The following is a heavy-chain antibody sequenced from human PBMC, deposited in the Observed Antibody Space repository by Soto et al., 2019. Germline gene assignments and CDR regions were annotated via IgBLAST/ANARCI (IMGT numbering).Heavy chain of an antibody. J-gene: IGHJ3*02. CDR3: ARAGQVGLLLDAFDI. Sequence: SVKVSCKASGGTFSSYAISWVRQAPGQGLEWMGGIIPIFGTANYAQKFQGRVTITADKSTSTAYMELSSLRSEDTAVYYCARAGQVGLLLDAFDIWGQGTMVTVSS. CDR2: IIPIFGTA. D-gene: IGHD5-12*01. V-gene: IGHV1-69*06. CDR1: GGTFSSYA.